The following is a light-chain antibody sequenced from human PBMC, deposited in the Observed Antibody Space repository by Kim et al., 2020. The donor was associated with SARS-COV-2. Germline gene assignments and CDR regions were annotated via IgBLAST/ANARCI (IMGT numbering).Light chain of an antibody. V-gene: IGLV7-43*01. J-gene: IGLJ3*02. CDR2: STN. CDR3: LLHYGATQL. Sequence: PEGTVTLTCASSTGAVTSAHYPNWFQQKHGQTPRPLIYSTNNKHSWTPARFSASLLGGRAALTLSAVQPEDEAIYYCLLHYGATQLFGAGTQLTVL. CDR1: TGAVTSAHY.